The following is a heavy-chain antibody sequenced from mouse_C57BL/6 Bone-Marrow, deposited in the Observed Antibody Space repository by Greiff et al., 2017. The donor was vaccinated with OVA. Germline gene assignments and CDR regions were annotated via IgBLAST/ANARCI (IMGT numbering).Heavy chain of an antibody. CDR2: IYPGSGNT. D-gene: IGHD2-1*01. J-gene: IGHJ3*01. V-gene: IGHV1-76*01. CDR1: GYTFTDYY. CDR3: ARSTPWFAY. Sequence: VQLQQSGAELVRPGASVKLSCKASGYTFTDYYINWVKQRPGQGLEWIARIYPGSGNTYYNEKFKGKATLTAEKSSSTAYMQLSSLTSEDSAVYFCARSTPWFAYWGQGTLVTVSA.